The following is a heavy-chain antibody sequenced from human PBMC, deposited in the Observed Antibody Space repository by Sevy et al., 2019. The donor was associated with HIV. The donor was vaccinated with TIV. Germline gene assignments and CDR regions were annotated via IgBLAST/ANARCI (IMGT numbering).Heavy chain of an antibody. CDR2: ISSSSSYT. D-gene: IGHD3-10*01. Sequence: GGSLRLSCAASGFTFSDYYMNWIRQAPGKGLEWVSYISSSSSYTNYADSVKGRFTISRDNAKNSLYLQMNSLRAEDTAVYYCARAFGFTMVQGGGSDYWGQGTLVTVSS. CDR3: ARAFGFTMVQGGGSDY. V-gene: IGHV3-11*06. J-gene: IGHJ4*02. CDR1: GFTFSDYY.